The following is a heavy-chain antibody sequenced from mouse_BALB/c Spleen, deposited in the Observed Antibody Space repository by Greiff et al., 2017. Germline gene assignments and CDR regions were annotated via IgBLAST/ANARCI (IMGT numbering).Heavy chain of an antibody. CDR3: TRPGLDY. Sequence: EVQVVESGGGLVQPGGSMKLSCAASGFTFSNYWMNWVRQSPEQGLEWVAEIRLESNNYATHYAESVKGRFTISSDDSKSQVYLQINNLRAEDTGIYYCTRPGLDYWGQGTTLTVSS. V-gene: IGHV6-6*02. D-gene: IGHD4-1*01. CDR2: IRLESNNYAT. CDR1: GFTFSNYW. J-gene: IGHJ2*01.